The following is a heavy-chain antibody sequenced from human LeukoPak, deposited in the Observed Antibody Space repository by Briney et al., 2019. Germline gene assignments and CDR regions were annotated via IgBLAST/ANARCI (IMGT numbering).Heavy chain of an antibody. CDR2: ISAYNGNT. D-gene: IGHD2-2*01. J-gene: IGHJ4*02. CDR1: GYTFTSYG. Sequence: ASVKVSCKASGYTFTSYGISWVRQAPGQGLEWMGWISAYNGNTNYAQKLQGRVTMTTDTSTSTAYMELSSLRSEDTAVYYCARVLVVPAAMPTNFDYWGQGTLVTVSS. CDR3: ARVLVVPAAMPTNFDY. V-gene: IGHV1-18*04.